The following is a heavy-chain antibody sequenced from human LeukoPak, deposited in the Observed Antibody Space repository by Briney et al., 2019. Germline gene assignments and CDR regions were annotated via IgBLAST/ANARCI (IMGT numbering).Heavy chain of an antibody. CDR2: IKSKSDGGTT. Sequence: GGSLRLSCAASGFTFSNALMSWVRQAPGKGLEWVGRIKSKSDGGTTDYAAPVKGRFTISRDDSKNTLYLQMNSLKTEDTAVYYCTTGGNYDSSDEPFDYWGQGTLVTVS. CDR1: GFTFSNAL. D-gene: IGHD3-22*01. CDR3: TTGGNYDSSDEPFDY. V-gene: IGHV3-15*01. J-gene: IGHJ4*02.